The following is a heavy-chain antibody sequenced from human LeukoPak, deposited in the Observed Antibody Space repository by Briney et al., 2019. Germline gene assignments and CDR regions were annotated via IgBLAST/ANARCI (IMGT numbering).Heavy chain of an antibody. Sequence: PSETLSLTCAVYGGSFSGYYWSWIRQPPGKGLEWIGEINHSGSTNYNPSLKSRVTISVDTSKNQFSLKLSSVTAADTAVYYCARGPMIVVVSGAFDIWGQGTMVTVSS. D-gene: IGHD3-22*01. J-gene: IGHJ3*02. CDR3: ARGPMIVVVSGAFDI. V-gene: IGHV4-34*01. CDR1: GGSFSGYY. CDR2: INHSGST.